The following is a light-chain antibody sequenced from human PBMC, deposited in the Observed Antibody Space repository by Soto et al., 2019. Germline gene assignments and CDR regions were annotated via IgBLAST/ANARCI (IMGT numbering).Light chain of an antibody. CDR3: FSFTTDWTHV. CDR1: SSDIGAYNY. Sequence: QSVRTQPASVSGSPGQSITISCTGSSSDIGAYNYVSWFRQYPGKAPKLIISEVSNRPSGVSNRFSGSKSGTAASLTISGLQTEDEADYFCFSFTTDWTHVFGTGTKVTVL. J-gene: IGLJ1*01. V-gene: IGLV2-14*01. CDR2: EVS.